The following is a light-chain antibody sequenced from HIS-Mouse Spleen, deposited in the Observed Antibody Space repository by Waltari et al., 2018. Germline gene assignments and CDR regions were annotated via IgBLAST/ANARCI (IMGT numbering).Light chain of an antibody. J-gene: IGLJ3*02. CDR3: CSYAGSSTWV. CDR1: SSDVWMYNL. V-gene: IGLV2-23*01. CDR2: EGS. Sequence: QSALTQPASVSGSPGQSITLPCPGTSSDVWMYNLVPWYQQHPGKAPKLMIYEGSKRPSGVSNRFSGSKSGNTASLTISGLQAEDEADYYCCSYAGSSTWVFGGGTKLTVL.